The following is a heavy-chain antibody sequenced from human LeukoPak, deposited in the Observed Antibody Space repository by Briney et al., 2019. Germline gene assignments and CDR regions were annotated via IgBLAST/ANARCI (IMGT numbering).Heavy chain of an antibody. D-gene: IGHD6-13*01. V-gene: IGHV4-34*01. J-gene: IGHJ4*02. Sequence: KPSETLSLTCTVYDGSFSGHFWSWVRQPPGKGLEWIAELKHTGGTKYYPSLKSRVTISVDTSKNQFSLKLTSVTAADAAVYYCARLRLDAAALDYWGLGTLVTVSS. CDR3: ARLRLDAAALDY. CDR1: DGSFSGHF. CDR2: LKHTGGT.